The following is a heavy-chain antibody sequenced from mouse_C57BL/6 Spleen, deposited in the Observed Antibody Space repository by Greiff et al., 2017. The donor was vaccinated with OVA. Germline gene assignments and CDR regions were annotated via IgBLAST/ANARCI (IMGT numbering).Heavy chain of an antibody. D-gene: IGHD2-5*01. CDR2: ISYSGST. V-gene: IGHV3-1*01. J-gene: IGHJ3*01. Sequence: EVQLQESGPGMVKPSQSLSLTCTVTGYSITSGYDWHWIRHFPGNKLEWMGYISYSGSTNYNPSLKSRISITHDTSKNHFFLKLNSVTTEDTATYYCARRDYSNFFAYWGQGTLVTVSA. CDR3: ARRDYSNFFAY. CDR1: GYSITSGYD.